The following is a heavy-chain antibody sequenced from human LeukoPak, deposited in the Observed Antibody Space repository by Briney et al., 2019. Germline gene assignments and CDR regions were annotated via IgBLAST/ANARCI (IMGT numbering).Heavy chain of an antibody. V-gene: IGHV1-3*01. D-gene: IGHD3-10*01. CDR3: AGDPYYYGSGSYYFDY. J-gene: IGHJ4*02. CDR2: INAGNGNT. Sequence: GASVKVSCKASGYTFTSYAMHCVRQAPGQRLEWMGWINAGNGNTKYSQKFQGRVTITRDTSASTAYMELSSLRSEDTAVYYCAGDPYYYGSGSYYFDYWGQGTLVTVSS. CDR1: GYTFTSYA.